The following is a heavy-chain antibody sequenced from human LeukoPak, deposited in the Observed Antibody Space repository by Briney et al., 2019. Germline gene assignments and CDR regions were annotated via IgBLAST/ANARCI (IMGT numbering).Heavy chain of an antibody. V-gene: IGHV4-34*01. CDR1: GGSFSDYY. Sequence: PSETLSLTCAVYGGSFSDYYWSWIRQPPGKGLEWIGEINHSGSTNYNPSLKSRVTISVDTSKNQFSLKLSSVTAADTAVYYCARARYNYGYWGQGTLVTVSS. D-gene: IGHD5-18*01. CDR3: ARARYNYGY. CDR2: INHSGST. J-gene: IGHJ4*02.